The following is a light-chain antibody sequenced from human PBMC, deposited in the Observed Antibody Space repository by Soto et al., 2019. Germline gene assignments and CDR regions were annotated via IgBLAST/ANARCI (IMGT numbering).Light chain of an antibody. V-gene: IGKV1-33*01. CDR2: DAS. Sequence: DIQMPQSPSSLSASVGGRVTITCQASQDISNYLNWYQQKPGKAPKLLIYDASNLETGVPSRFSGSGSGTDFTFTISSLQPEDIATYDCQQYDNLPFTFGPGTKVDIK. CDR3: QQYDNLPFT. CDR1: QDISNY. J-gene: IGKJ3*01.